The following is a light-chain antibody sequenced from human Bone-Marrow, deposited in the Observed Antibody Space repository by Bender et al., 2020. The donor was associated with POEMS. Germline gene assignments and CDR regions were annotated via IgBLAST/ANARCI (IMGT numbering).Light chain of an antibody. Sequence: QSALTQPASVSGSPGQSITISCTGTSNDVGFYDLVSWYQQHPGTAPKLMIYEVNRRPSGFSTRFSGSKSGSTASLTLSGLQAEDEADYYCYSYAGSGTYVFGTGTKVTVL. V-gene: IGLV2-23*02. CDR3: YSYAGSGTYV. J-gene: IGLJ1*01. CDR1: SNDVGFYDL. CDR2: EVN.